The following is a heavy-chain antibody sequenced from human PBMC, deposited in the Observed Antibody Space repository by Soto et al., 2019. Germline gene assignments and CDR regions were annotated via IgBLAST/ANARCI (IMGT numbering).Heavy chain of an antibody. V-gene: IGHV3-33*01. D-gene: IGHD6-13*01. CDR3: ARDRAVAAGAFDI. CDR1: GFTFSSYG. CDR2: IWYDGSNK. Sequence: GGSLRLSCAASGFTFSSYGMHWVRQAPGKGLEWVAVIWYDGSNKYYADSVKGRFTISRDNSKNTLYLQMNSLRAEDTAVYYCARDRAVAAGAFDIWGQGTMVTVSS. J-gene: IGHJ3*02.